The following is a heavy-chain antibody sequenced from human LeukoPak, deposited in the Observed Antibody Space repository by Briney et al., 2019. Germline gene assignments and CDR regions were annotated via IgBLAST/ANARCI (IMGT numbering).Heavy chain of an antibody. J-gene: IGHJ4*02. CDR2: IIGSSGDT. D-gene: IGHD3-16*01. CDR3: AGDTPPGGDYYFDY. CDR1: GFTFSNFA. V-gene: IGHV3-23*01. Sequence: GGSLRLSCVASGFTFSNFAMSWVRQAPGKGLEWVPLIIGSSGDTFYADSVKGRFTISRDNSKNRLYLQMNSLRVEDTAVYYCAGDTPPGGDYYFDYWGQGTLVIISS.